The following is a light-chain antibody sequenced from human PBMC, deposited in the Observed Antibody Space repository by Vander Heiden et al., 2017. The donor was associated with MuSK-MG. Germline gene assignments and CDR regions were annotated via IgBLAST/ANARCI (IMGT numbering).Light chain of an antibody. CDR2: GAS. J-gene: IGKJ5*01. CDR1: QSVSSSY. Sequence: EIVLTQSPGTLSLSPGERATLSCRTSQSVSSSYLAWYQQKPGQAPRLLIYGASSSATGIPDRFSGSGSGTDFTLTISRLETEDFAVYYCQQYGSSTPITFGQGTRLEIK. V-gene: IGKV3-20*01. CDR3: QQYGSSTPIT.